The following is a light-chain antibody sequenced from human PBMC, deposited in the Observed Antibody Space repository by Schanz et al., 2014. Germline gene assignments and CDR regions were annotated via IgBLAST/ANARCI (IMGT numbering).Light chain of an antibody. Sequence: LVMTQSPGTLSLSPGERATLSCRASQSVSSSYLAWYQQKPGQPPRLLIYGASTRATGIPARFSGSGSGTEFTLTVSSLQPEDFATYYCQDYSSVSRRFGQGTKVEMK. V-gene: IGKV3-15*01. CDR2: GAS. CDR3: QDYSSVSRR. CDR1: QSVSSSY. J-gene: IGKJ1*01.